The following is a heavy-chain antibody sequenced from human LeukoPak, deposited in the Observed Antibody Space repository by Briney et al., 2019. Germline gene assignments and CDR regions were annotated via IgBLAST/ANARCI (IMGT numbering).Heavy chain of an antibody. CDR2: INPSGGST. D-gene: IGHD6-19*01. Sequence: ASVKVSCKASGYTFTSYYMHWVRQAPGQGLEWMGIINPSGGSTSYAQKFQGRVTMTRDTSSSTVYVELSSLRSEDTALYYCARGDSSGFLDYWGQGTLVTVSS. CDR1: GYTFTSYY. CDR3: ARGDSSGFLDY. V-gene: IGHV1-46*01. J-gene: IGHJ4*02.